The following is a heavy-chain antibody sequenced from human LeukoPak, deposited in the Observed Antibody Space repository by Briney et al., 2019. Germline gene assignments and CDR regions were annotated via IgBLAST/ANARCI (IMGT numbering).Heavy chain of an antibody. D-gene: IGHD3-10*01. J-gene: IGHJ3*02. CDR3: ARTAMVRGDPHPFDI. CDR2: INPSGGST. CDR1: GYTFTSYY. V-gene: IGHV1-46*01. Sequence: ASVKVSCKASGYTFTSYYMHWVRQAPGPGLEWMGIINPSGGSTSYAQKFQGRVTMTRDTSTSTVYMELSSLRSEDTAVYYCARTAMVRGDPHPFDIWGQGTMVTVSS.